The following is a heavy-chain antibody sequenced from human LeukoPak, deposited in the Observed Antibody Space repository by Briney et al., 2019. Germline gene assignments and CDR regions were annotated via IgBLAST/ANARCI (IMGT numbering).Heavy chain of an antibody. CDR3: ARDGVSGHFDY. J-gene: IGHJ4*01. V-gene: IGHV1-8*01. D-gene: IGHD3-3*01. Sequence: ASVKVSCKASGYTFTSYDINWVRQATGQGLEWMGWMNPNSGNTGYAQKLQGRVTMTTDTSTSTAYMDLRSLRSDDTAVYYCARDGVSGHFDYWGRGTLVTVSS. CDR2: MNPNSGNT. CDR1: GYTFTSYD.